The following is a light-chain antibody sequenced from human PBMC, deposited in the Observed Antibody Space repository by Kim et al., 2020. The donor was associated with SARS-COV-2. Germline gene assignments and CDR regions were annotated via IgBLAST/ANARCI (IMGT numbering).Light chain of an antibody. CDR3: GTWDSSLSAWV. CDR2: DNN. J-gene: IGLJ3*02. V-gene: IGLV1-51*01. CDR1: SSNIGNNY. Sequence: QSVLTQPPSVSAAPGQKVTISCSGSSSNIGNNYVSWYQQLPGTARKLLIYDNNKRPSGIPDRFSGSNSGTSATLGITGLQTGDEADYYCGTWDSSLSAWVFGGGTQLTVL.